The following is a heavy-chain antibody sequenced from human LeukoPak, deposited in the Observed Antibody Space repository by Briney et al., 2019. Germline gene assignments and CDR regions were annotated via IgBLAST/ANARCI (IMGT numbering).Heavy chain of an antibody. Sequence: SVKVSCKASGGTFSSYAISWVRQAPGQGLEWMGRIIPILGIANYAQKFQGRVTMTRDTSTSTVYMELSSLRSEDTAVYYCASILSSTAMVRYYFDYWGQGTLVTVSS. D-gene: IGHD5-18*01. CDR1: GGTFSSYA. V-gene: IGHV1-69*04. CDR2: IIPILGIA. CDR3: ASILSSTAMVRYYFDY. J-gene: IGHJ4*02.